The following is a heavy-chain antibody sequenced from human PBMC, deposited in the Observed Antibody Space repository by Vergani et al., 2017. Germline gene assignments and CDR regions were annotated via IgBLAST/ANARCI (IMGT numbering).Heavy chain of an antibody. CDR2: IRTKRFTYTT. V-gene: IGHV3-72*01. D-gene: IGHD6-13*01. Sequence: VQLVESGGGLVKPGGSLRLSCAASGFTFSDFSMSWVRQAPGKGLEWVGRIRTKRFTYTTEYAASVKGRFAISRDDSRNSLYLQMNSLKTEDTAVYYCARLDGASSWIDYWGQGTLVTVSS. CDR3: ARLDGASSWIDY. J-gene: IGHJ4*02. CDR1: GFTFSDFS.